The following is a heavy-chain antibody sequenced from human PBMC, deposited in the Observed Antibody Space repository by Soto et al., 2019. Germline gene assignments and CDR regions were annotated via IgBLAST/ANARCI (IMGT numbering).Heavy chain of an antibody. J-gene: IGHJ6*02. CDR3: AATGGNFFGLDV. CDR2: ISGYNGNT. V-gene: IGHV1-18*01. Sequence: ASVKVSCKSSDNTFTHYGINWVRQAPGQGLEWMGWISGYNGNTKYAQKFQDRVTMTADTSRRTAFMEVRSLTSDDTGVYFCAATGGNFFGLDVLGQ. CDR1: DNTFTHYG. D-gene: IGHD2-8*02.